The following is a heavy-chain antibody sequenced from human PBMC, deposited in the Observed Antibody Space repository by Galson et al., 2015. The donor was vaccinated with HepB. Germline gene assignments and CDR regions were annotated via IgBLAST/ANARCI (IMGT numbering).Heavy chain of an antibody. CDR3: AKSPGYSSTWGDYFDY. V-gene: IGHV3-53*01. D-gene: IGHD6-13*01. CDR1: GFTVSSNY. CDR2: IYSGGST. J-gene: IGHJ4*02. Sequence: SLRLSCAASGFTVSSNYMSWVRQAPGKGLEWVSVIYSGGSTYYADSVKGRFTISRDNSKNTLYLQMNSLRAEDTAVYYCAKSPGYSSTWGDYFDYWGQGTLVTVSS.